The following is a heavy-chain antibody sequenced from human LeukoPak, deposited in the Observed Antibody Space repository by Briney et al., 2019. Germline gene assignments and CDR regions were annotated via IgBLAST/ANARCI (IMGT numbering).Heavy chain of an antibody. D-gene: IGHD6-19*01. CDR2: ISWNSGSI. V-gene: IGHV3-9*01. CDR3: QKDISGGWYYYYSGRDV. J-gene: IGHJ6*02. CDR1: GFTFDDYA. Sequence: PGGSLRLSCAASGFTFDDYAMHWVRQAPGKGLEWVSGISWNSGSIGYADSVKGRFTISRDNAKNSLYLQMNSLRAEDTALYYCQKDISGGWYYYYSGRDVGAQGTTVPVSS.